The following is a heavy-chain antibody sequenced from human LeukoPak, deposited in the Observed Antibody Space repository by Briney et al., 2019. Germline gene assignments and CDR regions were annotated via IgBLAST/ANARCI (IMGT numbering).Heavy chain of an antibody. CDR3: ARGPGTGRVPRQLWFPN. CDR1: DYSISSGFY. J-gene: IGHJ4*02. V-gene: IGHV4-38-2*02. Sequence: SETLSLTCSVSDYSISSGFYWGWIRQPPGKGLEWIGSIYHSGSTNYNPSLKSRVTISVDTSKNQFSLKLSSVTAADTAVYYCARGPGTGRVPRQLWFPNWGQGTLVTVSS. D-gene: IGHD5-18*01. CDR2: IYHSGST.